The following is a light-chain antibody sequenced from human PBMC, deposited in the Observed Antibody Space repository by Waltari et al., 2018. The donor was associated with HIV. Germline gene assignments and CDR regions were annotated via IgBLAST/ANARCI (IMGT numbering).Light chain of an antibody. CDR2: DAS. V-gene: IGKV1-39*01. Sequence: DIQMTQSPSSLSASVGDRVTITCRASQSIGIFLNWYQQKQGKAPQLLIYDASTLQSGLPSRFSGSGSGTDFTLTITNLQPEDFATYCCQQSFDVPLVFGPGTKV. J-gene: IGKJ3*01. CDR3: QQSFDVPLV. CDR1: QSIGIF.